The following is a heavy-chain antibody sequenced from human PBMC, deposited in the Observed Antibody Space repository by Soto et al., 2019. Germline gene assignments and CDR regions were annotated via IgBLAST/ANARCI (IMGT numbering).Heavy chain of an antibody. CDR2: INHSGST. D-gene: IGHD3-3*01. Sequence: SETLSLTCAVYGGSFIGYYWSWIRQPPGKGLEWIGEINHSGSTNYNPSLKSRVTISVDTSKNQFSLKLSSVTAADTAVYYCARTPPRFWSGYYPNWFDPWGQGTLVTLSS. J-gene: IGHJ5*02. CDR3: ARTPPRFWSGYYPNWFDP. CDR1: GGSFIGYY. V-gene: IGHV4-34*01.